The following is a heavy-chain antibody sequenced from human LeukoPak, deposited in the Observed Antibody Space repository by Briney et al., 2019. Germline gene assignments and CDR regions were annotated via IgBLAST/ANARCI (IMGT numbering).Heavy chain of an antibody. Sequence: ASVKVSCKASGYTFTSYYMHWVRQAPGQGLEWMGIINPSGGSTSYAQKFQGRVTMTRDTSTSTVCMELSSLRSEGTAVYYCAKATSGSYYNYWGQGTLVTVSS. CDR3: AKATSGSYYNY. V-gene: IGHV1-46*01. CDR1: GYTFTSYY. D-gene: IGHD3-10*01. CDR2: INPSGGST. J-gene: IGHJ4*02.